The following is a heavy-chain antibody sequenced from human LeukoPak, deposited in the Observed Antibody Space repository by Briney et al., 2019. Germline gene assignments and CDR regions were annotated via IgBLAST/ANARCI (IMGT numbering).Heavy chain of an antibody. CDR2: GHHSESP. CDR3: ARENRGTVQDSTAAFHY. V-gene: IGHV4-59*01. Sequence: PSETLSLTCTVSIGSIGNDYWSWLRQSPGKGLEWIAYGHHSESPNYNPSLKSRVTISVDRSNNRFSLQLSSVTAADTAVYYCARENRGTVQDSTAAFHYWGQGTLVTVSS. CDR1: IGSIGNDY. D-gene: IGHD1-7*01. J-gene: IGHJ4*02.